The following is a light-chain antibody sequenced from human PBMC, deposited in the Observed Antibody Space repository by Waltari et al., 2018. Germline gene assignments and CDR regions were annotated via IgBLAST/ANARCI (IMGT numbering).Light chain of an antibody. CDR2: WAS. CDR3: QQYYTTPH. CDR1: PSVLYSSTNRNY. J-gene: IGKJ5*01. Sequence: DIVMTQSPDSLAVSMCDRAYITCKSSPSVLYSSTNRNYLAWYQQQPGQPPKLLIYWASTRESGVPDRFSGSGSGTDFTLTISSLQAEDVAVYYCQQYYTTPHFGQGTRLEIK. V-gene: IGKV4-1*01.